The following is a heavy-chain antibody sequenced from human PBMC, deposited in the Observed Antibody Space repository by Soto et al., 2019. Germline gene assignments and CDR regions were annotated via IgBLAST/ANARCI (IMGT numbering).Heavy chain of an antibody. CDR2: ISYDGSNK. Sequence: SLRLSCAASGFTFSSYGMHWVRQAPGKGLEWVAVISYDGSNKYYADSVKGRFTISRDNSKNTLYLQMNSLRAEDTAVYYCAKDQPDIVVVPAANYGYYYYYMDVWGKGTTVTVSS. D-gene: IGHD2-2*01. J-gene: IGHJ6*03. CDR1: GFTFSSYG. CDR3: AKDQPDIVVVPAANYGYYYYYMDV. V-gene: IGHV3-30*18.